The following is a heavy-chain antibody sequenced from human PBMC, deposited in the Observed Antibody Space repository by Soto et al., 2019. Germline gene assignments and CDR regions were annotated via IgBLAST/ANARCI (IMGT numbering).Heavy chain of an antibody. Sequence: EVQLLESGGGLVQPGGSLGLSCAASGFTFSSYDMSWVRQAPGKGLEYVSSISVTGSGTYYADSVKGRFTISRDNSKNTLYLQMNSLRVEDTAVYYCARPTTTKSRDYWGQGTLVNVSS. CDR1: GFTFSSYD. CDR2: ISVTGSGT. CDR3: ARPTTTKSRDY. D-gene: IGHD4-17*01. V-gene: IGHV3-23*01. J-gene: IGHJ4*02.